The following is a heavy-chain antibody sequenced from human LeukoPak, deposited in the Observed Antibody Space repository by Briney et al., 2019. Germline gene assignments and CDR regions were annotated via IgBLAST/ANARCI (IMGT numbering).Heavy chain of an antibody. V-gene: IGHV1-18*01. CDR1: GYTFTSYG. CDR2: ISAYNGNT. Sequence: ASVKVSCKASGYTFTSYGISWVRQAPGQGLEWMGWISAYNGNTNYAQKLQGRVTMTTDTSTSTAYMELRSLRSDDTAVYYCARENDYVWGSYRSNFDYWGQGTLVTVS. J-gene: IGHJ4*02. CDR3: ARENDYVWGSYRSNFDY. D-gene: IGHD3-16*02.